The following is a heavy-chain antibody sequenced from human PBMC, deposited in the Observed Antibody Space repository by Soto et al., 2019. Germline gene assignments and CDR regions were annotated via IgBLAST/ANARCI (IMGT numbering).Heavy chain of an antibody. V-gene: IGHV3-33*01. CDR3: ARVNDYGDSRLFDY. J-gene: IGHJ4*02. Sequence: GSLRLSCAASGFTFSSYGMHWVRQAPGKGLEWVAVIWYDGSNKYYADSVKGRFTISRDNSKNTLYLQMNSLRAEDTAVYYCARVNDYGDSRLFDYWGQGTLVTVSS. CDR1: GFTFSSYG. D-gene: IGHD4-17*01. CDR2: IWYDGSNK.